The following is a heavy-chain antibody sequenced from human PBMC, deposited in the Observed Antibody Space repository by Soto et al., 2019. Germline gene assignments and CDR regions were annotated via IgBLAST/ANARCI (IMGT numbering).Heavy chain of an antibody. V-gene: IGHV3-66*01. J-gene: IGHJ5*02. D-gene: IGHD5-12*01. CDR1: GFTVSNNY. Sequence: PGGSLRLSCAASGFTVSNNYMSWVRQAPGKGLEWVSVIYSGGSTYYADSVRGRFTISRDNSKNTLYLQMNSLRAEDTAVYYCARVAGPGYSGYDWFDPWGQGTLVTVSS. CDR3: ARVAGPGYSGYDWFDP. CDR2: IYSGGST.